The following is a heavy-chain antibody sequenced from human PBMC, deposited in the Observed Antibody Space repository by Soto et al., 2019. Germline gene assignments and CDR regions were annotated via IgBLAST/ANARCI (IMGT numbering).Heavy chain of an antibody. CDR2: IRGDGGST. CDR3: AKVGGFDP. Sequence: EEQLLESGGGLVQPGGSLRLSCAASGFTFSRYAMSWVRQTPEKRLECVSAIRGDGGSTHYADSVKARFTISRDNSKNTMYLQLNSLRADDTVVYYCAKVGGFDPWGQGTLVTVSS. V-gene: IGHV3-23*01. CDR1: GFTFSRYA. J-gene: IGHJ5*02. D-gene: IGHD4-17*01.